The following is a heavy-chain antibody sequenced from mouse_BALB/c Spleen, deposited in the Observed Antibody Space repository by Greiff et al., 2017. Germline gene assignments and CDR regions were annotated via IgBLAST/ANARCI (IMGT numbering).Heavy chain of an antibody. CDR3: ARDGRLPPYYYAMDY. CDR2: IWGDGST. V-gene: IGHV2-6-7*01. D-gene: IGHD2-2*01. CDR1: GFSLTGYG. J-gene: IGHJ4*01. Sequence: VKLQESGPGLVAPSQSLSITCTVSGFSLTGYGVNWVRQPPGKGLEWLGMIWGDGSTDYNSALKSRLSISKDNSKSQVFLKMNSLQTDDTARYYCARDGRLPPYYYAMDYWGQGTSVTVSS.